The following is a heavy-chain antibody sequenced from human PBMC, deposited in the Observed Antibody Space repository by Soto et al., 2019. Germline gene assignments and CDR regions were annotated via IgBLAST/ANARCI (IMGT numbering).Heavy chain of an antibody. CDR1: GGSISSSIYY. D-gene: IGHD6-13*01. V-gene: IGHV4-39*01. J-gene: IGHJ5*02. Sequence: SETLSLTCGVSGGSISSSIYYLGGIRQPPGKGLEWIGSIYYSGSTYYNPSLKSRVTISVDTSKNQFSLKLGSVTAADTAVYYCARLFKQQLVLGNNWFDPWGQGTLVTVPQ. CDR3: ARLFKQQLVLGNNWFDP. CDR2: IYYSGST.